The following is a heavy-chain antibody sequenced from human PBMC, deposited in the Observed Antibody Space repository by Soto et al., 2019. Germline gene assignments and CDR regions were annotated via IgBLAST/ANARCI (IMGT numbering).Heavy chain of an antibody. V-gene: IGHV3-23*01. Sequence: GGSLRLSCAASEFTFSIYAMSWFRQAPGKGLEWVSGITGSGSSTYYADSVKGRFTISRDNSKNTLYLQMNSLRAEDTAVYYCAKDATVALPAALYYFDYWGQGTLVTVSS. CDR3: AKDATVALPAALYYFDY. CDR1: EFTFSIYA. D-gene: IGHD2-2*01. J-gene: IGHJ4*02. CDR2: ITGSGSST.